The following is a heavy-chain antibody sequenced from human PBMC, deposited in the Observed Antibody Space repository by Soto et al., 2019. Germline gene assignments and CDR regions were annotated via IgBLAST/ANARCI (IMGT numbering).Heavy chain of an antibody. J-gene: IGHJ4*02. Sequence: QVQLQESGPGLVKASETLSLTCTVSGGSVSSGSYYWSWIRQPPGKGLECIGNIFHSGTTNYNASLIKLVSISVDTPTNQFSLKLTSVTAADTAVYYCARVHITSPVDSWGAGDLVTISS. CDR2: IFHSGTT. CDR3: ARVHITSPVDS. CDR1: GGSVSSGSYY. D-gene: IGHD1-1*01. V-gene: IGHV4-61*01.